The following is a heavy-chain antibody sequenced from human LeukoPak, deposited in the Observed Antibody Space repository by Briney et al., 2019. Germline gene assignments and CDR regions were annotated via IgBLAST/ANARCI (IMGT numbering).Heavy chain of an antibody. D-gene: IGHD4-23*01. J-gene: IGHJ4*02. CDR2: ISPSSGGT. Sequence: GASVKVACEASGFTFTPYYMHWVRQAPGQGLEWMGMISPSSGGTIYAQKFQGRVTMTRDTSTSTVYMELSTLRSEDTAVYYCVREAGYGGNPTAYYFDYWGQGSLVTVSS. CDR1: GFTFTPYY. V-gene: IGHV1-46*01. CDR3: VREAGYGGNPTAYYFDY.